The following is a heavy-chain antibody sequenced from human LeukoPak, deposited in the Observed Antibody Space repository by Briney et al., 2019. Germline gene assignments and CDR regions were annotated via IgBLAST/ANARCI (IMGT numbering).Heavy chain of an antibody. CDR2: IAYTGST. D-gene: IGHD2/OR15-2a*01. CDR1: TVSGGSISSYY. Sequence: TVSGGSISSYYWSWIRQPPGKGLEWIGFIAYTGSTYYNPSLKSRVTISVDTSKNQFSLKLSSVTAADTAVYYCARHGFYNWFDPWGQGTLVTVSS. CDR3: ARHGFYNWFDP. V-gene: IGHV4-59*08. J-gene: IGHJ5*02.